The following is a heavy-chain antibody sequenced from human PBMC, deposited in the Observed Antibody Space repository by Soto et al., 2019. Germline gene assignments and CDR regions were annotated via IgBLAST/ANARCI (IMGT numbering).Heavy chain of an antibody. CDR1: GGSFSGYY. J-gene: IGHJ5*02. CDR3: ARGGHIVLMVYATPDNWFDP. V-gene: IGHV4-34*01. Sequence: SETLSLTCAVYGGSFSGYYWSWIRQPPGKGLEWIGEINHSGSTNYNPSLKSRVTISVDTSKNQFSLKLSSVTAADTAVYYCARGGHIVLMVYATPDNWFDPWGQGTLVTVSS. CDR2: INHSGST. D-gene: IGHD2-8*01.